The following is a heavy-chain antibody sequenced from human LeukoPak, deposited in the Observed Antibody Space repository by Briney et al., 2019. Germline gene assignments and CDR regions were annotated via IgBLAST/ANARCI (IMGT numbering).Heavy chain of an antibody. Sequence: GGSLRLSCAASGFTFSSYGMHWVRQAPGKGLEWVAFIRSDGSNKYSADSVKGRFTISRDNSKNTLYLQMNSLRAEDTAVYYCARAVVVPAAPDYWGQGTLVTVSS. CDR3: ARAVVVPAAPDY. CDR2: IRSDGSNK. V-gene: IGHV3-30*02. D-gene: IGHD2-2*01. J-gene: IGHJ4*02. CDR1: GFTFSSYG.